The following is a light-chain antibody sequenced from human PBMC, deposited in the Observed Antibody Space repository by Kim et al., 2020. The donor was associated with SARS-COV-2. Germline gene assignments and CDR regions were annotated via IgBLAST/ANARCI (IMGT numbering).Light chain of an antibody. CDR1: SSNIGDNY. Sequence: GHKVNISCSGSSSNIGDNYVSWYQQLPGTAPKLLIYDNNRRPSRIPDRFSGSKSGTSATLGITGLQTGDEADYYCGTWDNSLSTVVFGGGTQLTVL. CDR3: GTWDNSLSTVV. J-gene: IGLJ2*01. V-gene: IGLV1-51*01. CDR2: DNN.